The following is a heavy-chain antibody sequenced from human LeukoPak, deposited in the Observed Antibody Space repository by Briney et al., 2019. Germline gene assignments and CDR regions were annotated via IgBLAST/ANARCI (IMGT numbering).Heavy chain of an antibody. CDR1: GFTLSSFA. CDR2: ISYDGDSK. V-gene: IGHV3-30-3*01. CDR3: ARDLSMVRGVTDY. Sequence: GRSLRLSCAASGFTLSSFAMHWVRQAPGKGLEWVAVISYDGDSKYHADSMKGRFTISRDNSKNTLYLQMNSLRAEDTAVYYCARDLSMVRGVTDYWGQGTLVTVSS. D-gene: IGHD3-10*01. J-gene: IGHJ4*02.